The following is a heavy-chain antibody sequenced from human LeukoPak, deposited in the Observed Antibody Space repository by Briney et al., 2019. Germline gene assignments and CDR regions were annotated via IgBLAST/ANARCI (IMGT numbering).Heavy chain of an antibody. CDR1: GGSISGSAYY. CDR2: MNEDGSTK. V-gene: IGHV3-7*01. D-gene: IGHD2-2*01. J-gene: IGHJ3*02. CDR3: ARDYASNALDI. Sequence: ETLSLTCTVSGGSISGSAYYWGWIRQAPGKGLEWVANMNEDGSTKNYVDSMKGRFTISRDNAQNSLFLQINSLRAEDTAVYYCARDYASNALDIWGQGTMVTVSS.